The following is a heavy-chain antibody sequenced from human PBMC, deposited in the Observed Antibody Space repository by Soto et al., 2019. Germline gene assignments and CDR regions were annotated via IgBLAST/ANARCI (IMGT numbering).Heavy chain of an antibody. CDR3: ARGGSNDWQVAFDI. D-gene: IGHD3-9*01. J-gene: IGHJ3*02. CDR1: VGSFSTYY. V-gene: IGHV4-34*01. Sequence: SEPLSLPCVLSVGSFSTYYYNWIRQSPGKGLEWIGEINHSGSNNYSPSLKSRVTMSLDTSKNQFSLKLTSVTAADTAVYYCARGGSNDWQVAFDIWGQGTMVTVSS. CDR2: INHSGSN.